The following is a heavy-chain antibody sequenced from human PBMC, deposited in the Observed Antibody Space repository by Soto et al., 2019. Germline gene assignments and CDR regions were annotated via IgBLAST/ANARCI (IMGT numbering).Heavy chain of an antibody. CDR2: ISAYNGNR. V-gene: IGHV1-18*01. CDR1: GYSFTDFG. D-gene: IGHD3-9*01. J-gene: IGHJ4*02. Sequence: QAQLVQSGSEVKKPGASVKVSCKASGYSFTDFGVNWVRQAPGQGLEWLGWISAYNGNRDYAQSLQGRLTVTTHTTRDTSSWELTNLRSDDTAIYYSARGHDILTGWKFECWGPGNLVTVSS. CDR3: ARGHDILTGWKFEC.